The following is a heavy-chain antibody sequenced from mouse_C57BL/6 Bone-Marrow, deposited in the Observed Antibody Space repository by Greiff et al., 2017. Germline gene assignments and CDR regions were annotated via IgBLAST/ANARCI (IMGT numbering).Heavy chain of an antibody. Sequence: QVQLQQSGAELVMPGASVKLSCKASGYTFTSYWMHWVKQRPGQGLEWIGEIDPSDSYTNYNQKFKGKSTLTVDKSSSTTYMQVSSLTSEDSAVYYRAREPPHYYGSSYWFAYWGQGTLVTVSA. V-gene: IGHV1-69*01. CDR3: AREPPHYYGSSYWFAY. CDR2: IDPSDSYT. D-gene: IGHD1-1*01. J-gene: IGHJ3*01. CDR1: GYTFTSYW.